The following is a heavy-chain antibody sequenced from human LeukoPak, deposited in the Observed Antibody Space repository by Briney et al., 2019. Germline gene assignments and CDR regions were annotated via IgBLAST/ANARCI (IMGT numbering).Heavy chain of an antibody. CDR3: AKGGLEVGGLDSVDN. CDR2: ISWNSGII. V-gene: IGHV3-9*01. J-gene: IGHJ4*02. CDR1: GFTFDDYT. Sequence: PGGSLRLSCAASGFTFDDYTMHWVRQAPGKGLEWVSGISWNSGIIGYADSVKGRFTISRDNAKNSLHLQMNSLRVEDTALYHCAKGGLEVGGLDSVDNWGQGTLVTVSS. D-gene: IGHD1-26*01.